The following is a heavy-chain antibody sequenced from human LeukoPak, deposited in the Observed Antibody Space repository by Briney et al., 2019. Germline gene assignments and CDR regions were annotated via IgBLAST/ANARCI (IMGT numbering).Heavy chain of an antibody. CDR2: INSDGSST. D-gene: IGHD3-22*01. Sequence: GGSLRLSCAASGFTFSSYWMHWVRQAPGKGLVWVSRINSDGSSTSYADSVKGRFTISRDNAKNTLYLQMNSLRAEDTAVYYCARDTYYYDRSGYFVEDSFDYWGQGTLVTVSS. J-gene: IGHJ4*02. CDR1: GFTFSSYW. V-gene: IGHV3-74*01. CDR3: ARDTYYYDRSGYFVEDSFDY.